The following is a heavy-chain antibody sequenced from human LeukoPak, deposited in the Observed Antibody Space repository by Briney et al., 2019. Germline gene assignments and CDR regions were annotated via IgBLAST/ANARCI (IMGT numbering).Heavy chain of an antibody. CDR3: ARDHSSSWYDY. V-gene: IGHV3-30-3*01. CDR2: ISYDGNNK. CDR1: GFTFSSYA. D-gene: IGHD6-13*01. Sequence: GGSLRLSCAASGFTFSSYAMHWVRQAPGKGLEWVAVISYDGNNKYYADSVKGRFTISRDNSKNTLYLQMNSLRAEDTAVYYCARDHSSSWYDYWGQGTLVTVSS. J-gene: IGHJ4*02.